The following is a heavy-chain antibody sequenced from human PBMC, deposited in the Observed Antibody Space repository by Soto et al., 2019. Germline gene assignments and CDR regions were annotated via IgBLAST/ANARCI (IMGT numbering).Heavy chain of an antibody. V-gene: IGHV3-23*01. CDR2: ISVSGGST. CDR3: AKSTPEDIVLMVYAIGGGFDY. CDR1: GFAFSSYA. Sequence: PGGSLRLSCAASGFAFSSYAIGWVRQAPGKGLEWVSAISVSGGSTYYADSVKGRFTISRDNSKNTLYLQMNSLRAEDTAVYYCAKSTPEDIVLMVYAIGGGFDYWGQGTLVTVSS. D-gene: IGHD2-8*01. J-gene: IGHJ4*02.